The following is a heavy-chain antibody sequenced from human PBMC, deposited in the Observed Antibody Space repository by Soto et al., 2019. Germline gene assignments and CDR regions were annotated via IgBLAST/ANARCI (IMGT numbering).Heavy chain of an antibody. CDR1: GGSISSGGYY. D-gene: IGHD1-26*01. V-gene: IGHV4-31*03. CDR2: IYYSGST. CDR3: ASTMSSPVEYYFDY. Sequence: SETLSLTCTVSGGSISSGGYYWSWIRQHPGKGLEWIGYIYYSGSTYYNPSLKSRVTISVDTSKNQFSLKLSSVTAADTAVYYCASTMSSPVEYYFDYWGQGTLVTVSS. J-gene: IGHJ4*02.